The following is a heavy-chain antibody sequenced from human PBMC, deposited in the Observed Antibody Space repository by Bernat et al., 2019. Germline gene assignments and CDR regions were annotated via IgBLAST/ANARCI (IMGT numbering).Heavy chain of an antibody. J-gene: IGHJ4*02. CDR3: AKSGTVATYFDY. D-gene: IGHD5-12*01. CDR1: GFTFNNAW. V-gene: IGHV3-30*02. Sequence: VQLVESGGGLVKPGGSLRLSCAASGFTFNNAWMSWVRQAPGKGLEWVAYVRYDESKKFYADSVKGRFTISRDNSKNTLYLQMNSLSAEDTALYYCAKSGTVATYFDYWGQGTLVTVSS. CDR2: VRYDESKK.